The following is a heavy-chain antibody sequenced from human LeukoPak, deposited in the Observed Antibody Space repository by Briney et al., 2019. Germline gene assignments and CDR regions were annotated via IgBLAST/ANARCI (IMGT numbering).Heavy chain of an antibody. CDR1: GGSISSYY. Sequence: PSETLSLTRTVAGGSISSYYWSWLRQPAGKGLEWLGRIYTSGSTNYNPSLKSRVTMSVDTSKNQFSLKLSSVTAADTAVYYCARDQWGYYDSSGYYYFDYWGQGTLVTVSS. J-gene: IGHJ4*02. CDR3: ARDQWGYYDSSGYYYFDY. V-gene: IGHV4-4*07. D-gene: IGHD3-22*01. CDR2: IYTSGST.